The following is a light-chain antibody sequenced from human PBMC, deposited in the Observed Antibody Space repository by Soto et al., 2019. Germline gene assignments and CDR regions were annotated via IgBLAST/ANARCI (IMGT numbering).Light chain of an antibody. J-gene: IGKJ5*01. V-gene: IGKV3-11*01. Sequence: EIVFTQSPATPPWSPGERATRSCRARRSVSSCLAWYQQKPGGAPRLLIFDASYRATGILAGCSGGGSATDFSRTAISLVASGVPAFYFRQRGSGRPIAFGQGTRLEIK. CDR2: DAS. CDR3: RQRGSGRPIA. CDR1: RSVSSC.